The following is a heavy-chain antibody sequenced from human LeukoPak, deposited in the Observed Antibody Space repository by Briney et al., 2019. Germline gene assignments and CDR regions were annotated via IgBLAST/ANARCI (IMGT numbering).Heavy chain of an antibody. CDR2: MNPNSGNT. J-gene: IGHJ3*02. CDR1: GYTFTSYD. Sequence: ASVKVSCKASGYTFTSYDINWVRQATGQGLEWMGWMNPNSGNTGYAQKFQGRVTMTRNTSISTAYMELSSLRSEDTAVYYCARVGSSGWYGWANDAFDIWGQGTMVTVSS. D-gene: IGHD6-19*01. V-gene: IGHV1-8*01. CDR3: ARVGSSGWYGWANDAFDI.